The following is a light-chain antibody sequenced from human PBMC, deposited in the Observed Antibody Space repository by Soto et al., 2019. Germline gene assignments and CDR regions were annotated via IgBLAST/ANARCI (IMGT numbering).Light chain of an antibody. V-gene: IGKV3-15*01. CDR2: GAS. CDR1: QSVSSD. Sequence: EIVLTQSPAYLSVSPGERATLSCRASQSVSSDLAWYQQKPGQAPRLLIYGASTKATGIPARFSGSGSGTEFTLTISSLQSEDLAVYYCQHSTYRPLSFGGGTKLDVK. J-gene: IGKJ4*01. CDR3: QHSTYRPLS.